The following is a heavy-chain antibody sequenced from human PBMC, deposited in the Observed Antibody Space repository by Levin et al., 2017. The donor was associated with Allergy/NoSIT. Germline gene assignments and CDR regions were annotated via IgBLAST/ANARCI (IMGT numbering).Heavy chain of an antibody. CDR1: GFNFNTYH. D-gene: IGHD7-27*01. J-gene: IGHJ5*02. Sequence: GGSLRLSCAASGFNFNTYHLHWVRQAPGKGLEWVAVIWNDGSRKYYADSVRGRFTVSRDISNNTLHLHMDSLTGEDTAVYYCAREWGNWFHPWGQGTLVTVPS. V-gene: IGHV3-33*01. CDR2: IWNDGSRK. CDR3: AREWGNWFHP.